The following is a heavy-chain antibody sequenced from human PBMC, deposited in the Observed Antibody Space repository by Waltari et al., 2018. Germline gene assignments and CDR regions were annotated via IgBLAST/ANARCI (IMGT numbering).Heavy chain of an antibody. D-gene: IGHD5-18*01. CDR1: GYSFTSYW. J-gene: IGHJ6*02. CDR3: ARLNVDTTNYYYGMDV. Sequence: EVQLVQSGAEVKKPGESLKISCKGSGYSFTSYWIGWVRQMPGKGLEWMWIIYPGDSDTRYSPSFQGQVTISADKSISTAYLQWSSLKASDTAMYYCARLNVDTTNYYYGMDVWGQGTTVTVSS. V-gene: IGHV5-51*01. CDR2: IYPGDSDT.